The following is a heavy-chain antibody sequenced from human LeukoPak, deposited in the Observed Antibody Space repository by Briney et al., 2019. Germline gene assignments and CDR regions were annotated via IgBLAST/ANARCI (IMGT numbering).Heavy chain of an antibody. D-gene: IGHD1-20*01. CDR3: ARVRAYNWNDQGAFDI. J-gene: IGHJ3*02. Sequence: SVKVSCKASGGTFSSYAISWVRQAPGQGLEWMGRIIPIFGTADYAQKFQGRVTITTDESTSTAYMELSSLRSEDTAVYYCARVRAYNWNDQGAFDIWGQGTMVTVSS. CDR2: IIPIFGTA. CDR1: GGTFSSYA. V-gene: IGHV1-69*05.